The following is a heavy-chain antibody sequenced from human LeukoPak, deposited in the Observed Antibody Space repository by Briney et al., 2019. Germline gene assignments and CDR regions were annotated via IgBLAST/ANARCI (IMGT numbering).Heavy chain of an antibody. CDR3: ARHPGGSAFDI. V-gene: IGHV4-39*01. CDR1: GGSISSGDYY. Sequence: SETLSLTCSVSGGSISSGDYYRGWIRQSPGKGLEWIGSIHHSGRTYYYPSLKSRVTMSVDTSSKQFSLRLNSVTAADTAVYYCARHPGGSAFDIWGQGTMVTASS. J-gene: IGHJ3*02. D-gene: IGHD3-10*01. CDR2: IHHSGRT.